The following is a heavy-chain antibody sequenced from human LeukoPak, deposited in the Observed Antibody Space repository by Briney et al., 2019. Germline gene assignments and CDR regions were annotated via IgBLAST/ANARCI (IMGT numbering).Heavy chain of an antibody. CDR1: GGSISTSNYY. D-gene: IGHD3-22*01. CDR2: IFYSGST. V-gene: IGHV4-39*07. CDR3: ARGGYYYDSSGLVDY. J-gene: IGHJ4*02. Sequence: SETLSLTCTVSGGSISTSNYYWGWIRQPPGKGLEWIGNIFYSGSTNYNPSLKSRVTISVDTSKNQFSLKLSSVTAADTAVYYCARGGYYYDSSGLVDYWGQGTLVTVSS.